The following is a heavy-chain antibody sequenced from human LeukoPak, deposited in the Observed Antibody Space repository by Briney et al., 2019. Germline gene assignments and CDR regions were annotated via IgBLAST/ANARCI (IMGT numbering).Heavy chain of an antibody. CDR3: AKLTGGSYYANYFDY. Sequence: PGGSLRLSCAASGFTFGSYAMSWVRQAPGKGLEWVSAISGSGGSTYYADSVKGRFTISRDNSKNTLYLQMNSLRAEDTAVYYCAKLTGGSYYANYFDYWGQGTLVTVSS. J-gene: IGHJ4*02. CDR2: ISGSGGST. CDR1: GFTFGSYA. D-gene: IGHD1-26*01. V-gene: IGHV3-23*01.